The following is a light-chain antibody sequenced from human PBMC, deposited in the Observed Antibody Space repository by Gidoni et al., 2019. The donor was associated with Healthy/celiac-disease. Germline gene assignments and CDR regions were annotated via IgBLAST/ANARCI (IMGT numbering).Light chain of an antibody. CDR3: AAWDDSLNGYV. Sequence: QSVLTQPPSASGTPGQRVTISCSGSSSNIGSNTVNWYQQLPSGVPDRFSGSKSGTSASLAISGLQSEDEADYYCAAWDDSLNGYVFGTGTKVTVL. CDR1: SSNIGSNT. V-gene: IGLV1-44*01. J-gene: IGLJ1*01.